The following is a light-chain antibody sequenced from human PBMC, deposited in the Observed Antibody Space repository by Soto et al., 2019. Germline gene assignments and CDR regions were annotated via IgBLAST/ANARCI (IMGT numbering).Light chain of an antibody. J-gene: IGLJ1*01. CDR3: GSYAGSNNYV. V-gene: IGLV2-8*01. CDR1: SSDVGGYNY. Sequence: QSALTQPPSASGSPGQSVTIYCTGSSSDVGGYNYVSWYQQHPGRAPKLLIYEVIKRPSGVPDRFAGSKSGNTASLTVSGLHPDDEADYYCGSYAGSNNYVFGTGTKVT. CDR2: EVI.